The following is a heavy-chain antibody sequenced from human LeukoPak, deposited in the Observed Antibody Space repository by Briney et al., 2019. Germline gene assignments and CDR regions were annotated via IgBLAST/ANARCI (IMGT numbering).Heavy chain of an antibody. Sequence: SETLSLTCTVSGGSVSSSSYYWSWIRQPPGKRLEWIGYIYYRGSTNYNPSLKSRVTMSVDTSKNQFSLKLSSVTAADTAVYYCARYQNYYYYGMDVWGQGTTVTVSS. V-gene: IGHV4-61*01. D-gene: IGHD2-2*01. CDR2: IYYRGST. J-gene: IGHJ6*02. CDR1: GGSVSSSSYY. CDR3: ARYQNYYYYGMDV.